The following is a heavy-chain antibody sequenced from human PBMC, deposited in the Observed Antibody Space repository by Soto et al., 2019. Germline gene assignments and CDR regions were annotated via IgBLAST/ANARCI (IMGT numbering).Heavy chain of an antibody. CDR1: GFTLRSFT. D-gene: IGHD6-13*01. J-gene: IGHJ5*02. Sequence: GGSLRLSCAASGFTLRSFTMNWVRQAPGKGLEWVSTISSNSAYIYYTDALRGRFTISRDNAKNSLHLQMNSLRAEDTAVYYCTRDASRDSSARGWFDPWGPGTLVTVSS. CDR2: ISSNSAYI. V-gene: IGHV3-21*01. CDR3: TRDASRDSSARGWFDP.